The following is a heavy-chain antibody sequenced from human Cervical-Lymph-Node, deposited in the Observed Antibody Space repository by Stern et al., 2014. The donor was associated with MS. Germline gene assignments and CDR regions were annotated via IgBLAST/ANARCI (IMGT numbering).Heavy chain of an antibody. J-gene: IGHJ1*01. CDR2: VNPTDGRT. CDR3: ANPLPYAN. Sequence: VQLVESGAEVKKPGASVKVSCKASGDTFANYPIHWLRQAPGQGPVWMGIVNPTDGRTTYAQTFKGRVTITMDTSTRTVYMELSSLRAEDTAIYFCANPLPYANWGQGTRVTVSS. V-gene: IGHV1-46*03. CDR1: GDTFANYP. D-gene: IGHD4-17*01.